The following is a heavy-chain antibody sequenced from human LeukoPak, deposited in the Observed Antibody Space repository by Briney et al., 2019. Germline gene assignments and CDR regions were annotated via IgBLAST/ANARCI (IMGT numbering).Heavy chain of an antibody. CDR3: ARQTGSGLFILP. CDR1: GGSIRSSSYY. D-gene: IGHD3/OR15-3a*01. V-gene: IGHV4-39*01. Sequence: ASETLSLTCTVFGGSIRSSSYYWGWIRQPAGKGLEWIGSIYHSGSTYYNPSLKSRVTVSVDTSKNQFSLKLTSVTAADTAVYYCARQTGSGLFILPGGQGTLVTVSS. J-gene: IGHJ4*02. CDR2: IYHSGST.